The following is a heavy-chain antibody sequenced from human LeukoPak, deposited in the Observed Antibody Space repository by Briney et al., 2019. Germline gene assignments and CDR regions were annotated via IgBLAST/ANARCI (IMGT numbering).Heavy chain of an antibody. J-gene: IGHJ4*02. V-gene: IGHV3-49*04. Sequence: GRSLRLSCTASGFTFGDYAMSWVRQAPGKGLEWVGFIRSKAYGGTTEYAASVKGRFTISRDDSKSIAYLQMNSLKTEDTAVYYCTRDRKFKWNDGYFDYWGQGTLVTVSS. CDR2: IRSKAYGGTT. D-gene: IGHD1-1*01. CDR1: GFTFGDYA. CDR3: TRDRKFKWNDGYFDY.